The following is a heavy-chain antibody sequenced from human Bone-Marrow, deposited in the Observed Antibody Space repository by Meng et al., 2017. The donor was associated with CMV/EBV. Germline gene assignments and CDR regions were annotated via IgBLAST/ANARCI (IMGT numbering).Heavy chain of an antibody. CDR1: GFTFSSYS. V-gene: IGHV3-21*01. Sequence: GGSLRLSCAASGFTFSSYSMNWVRQAPGKGLEWVSSISSSSSYIYYADSVKGRFTISRDNAKNSLYLQMNSLRAEDTAVYYCARLEVVVVPAAIRNYYYYGMDVWGQGTTVTVYS. CDR2: ISSSSSYI. J-gene: IGHJ6*02. CDR3: ARLEVVVVPAAIRNYYYYGMDV. D-gene: IGHD2-2*02.